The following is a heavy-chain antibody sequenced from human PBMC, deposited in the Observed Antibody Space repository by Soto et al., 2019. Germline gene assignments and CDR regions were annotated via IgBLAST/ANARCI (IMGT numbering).Heavy chain of an antibody. Sequence: ASVKVSCKVSGYTLTELSMHWVRQAPGKGLEWMGGFDPEDGETIYAQKFQGRVTMTEDTSTDTAYMELSSLRSEDTAVYYCARGDYDYGGHQGGYYYYGMDVWGQGTTVTVYS. CDR3: ARGDYDYGGHQGGYYYYGMDV. V-gene: IGHV1-24*01. CDR2: FDPEDGET. D-gene: IGHD4-17*01. J-gene: IGHJ6*02. CDR1: GYTLTELS.